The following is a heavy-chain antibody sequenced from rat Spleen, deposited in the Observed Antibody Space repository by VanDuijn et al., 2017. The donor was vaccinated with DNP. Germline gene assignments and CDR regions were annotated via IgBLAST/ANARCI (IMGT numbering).Heavy chain of an antibody. J-gene: IGHJ3*01. CDR2: ISYDGGIT. Sequence: EVQLVESGGDLVQPGRSLKLSCAASGFTFSNYYMAWVRQAPTRGLEWVAYISYDGGITSYGDSVKGRFTISRDNVRNTLYLQMDSLRSEDTATYFGATSTGAYWGQGTLVTVSS. CDR3: ATSTGAY. CDR1: GFTFSNYY. D-gene: IGHD1-2*01. V-gene: IGHV5-20*01.